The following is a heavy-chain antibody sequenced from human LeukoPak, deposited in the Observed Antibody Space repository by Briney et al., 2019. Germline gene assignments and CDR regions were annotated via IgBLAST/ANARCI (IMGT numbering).Heavy chain of an antibody. D-gene: IGHD2-2*01. CDR3: ARGGIVVVPAGFDY. CDR1: GGSFSGYY. J-gene: IGHJ4*02. V-gene: IGHV4-34*01. CDR2: INHSGST. Sequence: PSETLSLTCAVYGGSFSGYYWSWIRQPPGKGLEWIGEINHSGSTNYNPSLKSRVTISVDTFKNQFSLKLSSVTAADTAVYYCARGGIVVVPAGFDYWGQGTLVTVSS.